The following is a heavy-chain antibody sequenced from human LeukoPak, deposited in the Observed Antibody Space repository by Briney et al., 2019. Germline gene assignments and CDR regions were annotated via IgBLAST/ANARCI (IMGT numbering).Heavy chain of an antibody. CDR2: IYHSGST. D-gene: IGHD6-13*01. CDR1: GDSISSSTYY. V-gene: IGHV4-39*07. J-gene: IGHJ4*02. CDR3: ARAGYSSSLDY. Sequence: PSETLSLTCTVSGDSISSSTYYWGWIRQPPGKGLEWIGSIYHSGSTNYNPSLKSRVTISVDTSKNQFSLKLSSVTAADTAVYYCARAGYSSSLDYWGQGTLVTVSS.